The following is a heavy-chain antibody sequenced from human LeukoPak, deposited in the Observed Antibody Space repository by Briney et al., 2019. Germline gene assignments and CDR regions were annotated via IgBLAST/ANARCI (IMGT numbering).Heavy chain of an antibody. J-gene: IGHJ3*02. CDR1: GFTFSSYS. CDR2: ISSSSSTI. D-gene: IGHD3-10*01. Sequence: GGSLRLSCAASGFTFSSYSMNWVRQAPGKGLEWVSYISSSSSTIYYAGSVKGRFTISRDNAKNSLYLQMNSLRAEDTAVYYCAKASGVPWADYAFDIWGQGTMVTVSS. CDR3: AKASGVPWADYAFDI. V-gene: IGHV3-48*04.